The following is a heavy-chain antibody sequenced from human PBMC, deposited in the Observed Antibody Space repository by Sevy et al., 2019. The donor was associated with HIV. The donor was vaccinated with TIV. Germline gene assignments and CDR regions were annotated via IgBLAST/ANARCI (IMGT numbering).Heavy chain of an antibody. J-gene: IGHJ4*02. D-gene: IGHD1-7*01. CDR3: ARDDGNYYFHY. Sequence: GGSLRLSCAASGFTFSKYWMGWVRQAPGKGLEWVANIKQDEGQKYYVDSVKGRFTISRENAKNSLYLQMNSLRAEDTAVYFCARDDGNYYFHYWGQGTLVTVS. V-gene: IGHV3-7*01. CDR1: GFTFSKYW. CDR2: IKQDEGQK.